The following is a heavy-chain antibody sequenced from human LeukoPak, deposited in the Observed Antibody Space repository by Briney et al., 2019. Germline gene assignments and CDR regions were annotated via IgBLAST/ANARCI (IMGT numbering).Heavy chain of an antibody. CDR2: IRSKANSYAT. V-gene: IGHV3-73*01. CDR3: TRPSYDSSVSGVVY. CDR1: GFTFSGSA. Sequence: GGSLRLSCATSGFTFSGSAIHWVRQASGKGLEWVGRIRSKANSYATTDVASVKGRFTISRDDSKDTAYLEMSSLKTEDTAVYYCTRPSYDSSVSGVVYWGQGTLVTVSS. J-gene: IGHJ4*02. D-gene: IGHD3-22*01.